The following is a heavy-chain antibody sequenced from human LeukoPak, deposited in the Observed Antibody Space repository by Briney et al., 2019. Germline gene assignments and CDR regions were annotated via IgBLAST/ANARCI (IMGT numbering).Heavy chain of an antibody. J-gene: IGHJ5*01. CDR3: ARSEWVGITTSWFDS. V-gene: IGHV3-48*03. CDR1: GFTFSSYE. CDR2: ISSSGSTI. Sequence: GGSLRLSCAASGFTFSSYEMNWVRQAPGKGLEWVSYISSSGSTIHYADSVRGRFTISRDNARNSLYLQMNSLRAEDTAVYYCARSEWVGITTSWFDSWGQGTLVTVSS. D-gene: IGHD3-22*01.